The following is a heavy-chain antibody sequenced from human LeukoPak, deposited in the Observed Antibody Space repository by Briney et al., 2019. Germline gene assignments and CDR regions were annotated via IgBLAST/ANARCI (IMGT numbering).Heavy chain of an antibody. J-gene: IGHJ4*02. CDR3: ARQGFWSGYYFDY. Sequence: GGSLRLSCAASGFTFSSYWMTWVRQAPGKGREWQANINQDGTEKYYVDSVKGRFTISRDNAKNSLYLQMSSLRAEDTAVYYCARQGFWSGYYFDYWGQGTLVTVSS. V-gene: IGHV3-7*01. CDR1: GFTFSSYW. D-gene: IGHD3-3*01. CDR2: INQDGTEK.